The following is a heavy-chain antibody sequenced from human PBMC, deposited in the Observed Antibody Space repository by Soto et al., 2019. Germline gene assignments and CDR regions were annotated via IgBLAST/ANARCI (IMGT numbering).Heavy chain of an antibody. CDR3: AIGGGDYNYLDY. CDR2: IKSDGSST. V-gene: IGHV3-74*01. D-gene: IGHD3-9*01. CDR1: GFLFNTYW. J-gene: IGHJ4*02. Sequence: EVQLVESGGGLFQPGGSLRLSCAASGFLFNTYWMFWVRQAPRKGLLWVSRIKSDGSSTNYADSVKGRFTISRDNAKNTLYLQMTSLRAEDTAVYYCAIGGGDYNYLDYWGQGILVTVSS.